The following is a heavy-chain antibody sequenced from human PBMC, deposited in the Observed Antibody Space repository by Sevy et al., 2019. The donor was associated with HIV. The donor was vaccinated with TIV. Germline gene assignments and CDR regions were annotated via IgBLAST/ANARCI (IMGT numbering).Heavy chain of an antibody. CDR1: GFTFSSYA. D-gene: IGHD3-10*01. V-gene: IGHV3-23*01. CDR3: AKIAHLLYTITMVRGVITHFDY. Sequence: GGSLRLSCAASGFTFSSYAMSWVRQAPGKGLEWVSAISGSGGSTYYADSVKGRFTISSDNSKNTLYLPMNSLRAEDTAVYYCAKIAHLLYTITMVRGVITHFDYWGQGTLVTVSS. CDR2: ISGSGGST. J-gene: IGHJ4*02.